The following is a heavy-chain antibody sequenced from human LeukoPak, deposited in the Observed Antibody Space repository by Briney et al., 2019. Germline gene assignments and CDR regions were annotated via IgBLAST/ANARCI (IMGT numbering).Heavy chain of an antibody. Sequence: GSLRLSCTASGFTFSNYLMQWVRQAPGKGLVWVSRISSDGSSISYADSVKGRFTISRDNSKNTLYLQMNSLRAEDTAVYYCARAVAGNWFDPWGQGTLVTVSS. CDR1: GFTFSNYL. V-gene: IGHV3-74*01. CDR2: ISSDGSSI. CDR3: ARAVAGNWFDP. J-gene: IGHJ5*02.